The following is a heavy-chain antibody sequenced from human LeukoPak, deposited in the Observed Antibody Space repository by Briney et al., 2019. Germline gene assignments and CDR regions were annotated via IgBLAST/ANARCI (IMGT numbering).Heavy chain of an antibody. D-gene: IGHD3-22*01. CDR2: IDPSDSYT. CDR3: ARHLPSTYYYDSSSYPPDDY. CDR1: GYSFTSYW. V-gene: IGHV5-10-1*01. J-gene: IGHJ4*02. Sequence: NSGESLKISCQASGYSFTSYWISWVRQMPGKGLEWMGRIDPSDSYTNYSPSFQGHVTISADKSISTAYLQWSSLKASDTAMYYCARHLPSTYYYDSSSYPPDDYWGQGTLVTVSS.